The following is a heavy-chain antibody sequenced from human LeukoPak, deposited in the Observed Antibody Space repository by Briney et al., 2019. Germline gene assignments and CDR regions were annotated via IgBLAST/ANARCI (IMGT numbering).Heavy chain of an antibody. Sequence: SQTLSLTCTVSRGSINTGNYYWSWIRQPPGKGLEWLVFIHYSGSTDYNPSLKSRVSISIDTSKNQFSLQLSSVTAADTAVYARNGRGRNYGSNAYLPDYWGQGTLVTVSS. V-gene: IGHV4-30-4*01. CDR3: NGRGRNYGSNAYLPDY. CDR2: IHYSGST. CDR1: RGSINTGNYY. D-gene: IGHD3-22*01. J-gene: IGHJ4*02.